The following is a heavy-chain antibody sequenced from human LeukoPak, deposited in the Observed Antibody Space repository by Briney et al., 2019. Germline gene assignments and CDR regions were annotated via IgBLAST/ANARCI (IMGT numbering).Heavy chain of an antibody. D-gene: IGHD2-2*01. V-gene: IGHV3-48*01. CDR3: ARGKTCSSSSCYVDAFDI. CDR2: IGSSTGTI. Sequence: PGGSLRLSCAASGFTFSSYSMNWVRQAPGKGLEWLPYIGSSTGTIYYADSVKGRFTVSRDNAKNSLYLQVSSLRAEDTAVYYCARGKTCSSSSCYVDAFDIWGQGTMVTVSS. CDR1: GFTFSSYS. J-gene: IGHJ3*02.